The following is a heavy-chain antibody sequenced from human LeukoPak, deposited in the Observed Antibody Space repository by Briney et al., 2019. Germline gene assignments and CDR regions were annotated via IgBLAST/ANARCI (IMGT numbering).Heavy chain of an antibody. V-gene: IGHV3-33*01. CDR2: VWYDGSNK. CDR1: GFTFSSYG. CDR3: VRGSYQFHY. D-gene: IGHD1-26*01. J-gene: IGHJ4*02. Sequence: PGGSLRLSCAASGFTFSSYGMHWVRQAPGKGLEWVAVVWYDGSNKYYADSVKGRFTISRDNSKNTLYLQMNSLRAEDTAVYYCVRGSYQFHYWGQGTLVTVSS.